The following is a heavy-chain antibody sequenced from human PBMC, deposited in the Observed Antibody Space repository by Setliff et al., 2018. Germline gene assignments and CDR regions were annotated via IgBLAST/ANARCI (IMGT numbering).Heavy chain of an antibody. CDR3: ALSDHYPFYYDY. Sequence: PSETLSLTCSVSGYSISSGYYWGWIRQPPGKGLEWIWYISNRGSTDYNPSLKSRVTISEDTSRSQFSLKLTSVTTADTAVYYCALSDHYPFYYDYWGLGTLVTVSS. V-gene: IGHV4-38-2*01. CDR2: ISNRGST. D-gene: IGHD3-3*01. J-gene: IGHJ4*02. CDR1: GYSISSGYY.